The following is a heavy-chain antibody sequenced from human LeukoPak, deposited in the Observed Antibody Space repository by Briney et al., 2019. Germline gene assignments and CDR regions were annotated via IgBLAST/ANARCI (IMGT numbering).Heavy chain of an antibody. CDR1: GFTFSSYA. V-gene: IGHV3-23*01. Sequence: GGSLRLSCAASGFTFSSYAMSWVRQAPGRGLEWVSAISGSGGSTYYAHSVKGRFTISRDNSKSTLYLQMNSLRAEDTAVYYCTKGGGSYSDYWGQGTLVTVSP. CDR2: ISGSGGST. CDR3: TKGGGSYSDY. D-gene: IGHD1-26*01. J-gene: IGHJ4*02.